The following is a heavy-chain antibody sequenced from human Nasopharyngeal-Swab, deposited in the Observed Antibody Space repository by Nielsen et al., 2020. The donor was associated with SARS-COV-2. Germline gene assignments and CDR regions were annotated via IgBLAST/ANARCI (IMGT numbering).Heavy chain of an antibody. Sequence: RLAPGKGLEWVSYISSSGSTIYYADSVKGRFTISRDNAKNSLYLQMNSLRAEDTAVYYCAIDSSGYFDYWGQGTLVTVSS. CDR2: ISSSGSTI. V-gene: IGHV3-48*03. J-gene: IGHJ4*02. CDR3: AIDSSGYFDY. D-gene: IGHD3-22*01.